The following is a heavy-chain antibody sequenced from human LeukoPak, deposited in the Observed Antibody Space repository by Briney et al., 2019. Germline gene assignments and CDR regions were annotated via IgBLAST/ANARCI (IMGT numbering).Heavy chain of an antibody. CDR1: GFTFSSYE. V-gene: IGHV3-48*03. D-gene: IGHD3-10*01. CDR3: ARFSYGSGSYRSLFDY. J-gene: IGHJ4*02. CDR2: ISSSGSTI. Sequence: GSLRLSCAASGFTFSSYEMNWVRQAPGKGLEWVSYISSSGSTIYYADSVKGRFSISRDNAKNSLYLQMNSLRAEDTAVYYCARFSYGSGSYRSLFDYWGQGTLVTVSS.